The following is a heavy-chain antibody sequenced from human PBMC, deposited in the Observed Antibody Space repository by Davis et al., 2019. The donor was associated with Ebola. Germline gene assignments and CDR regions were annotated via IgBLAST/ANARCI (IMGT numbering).Heavy chain of an antibody. CDR3: ATLWFGELLGMDV. CDR1: GYTFTSYG. V-gene: IGHV1-3*01. J-gene: IGHJ6*04. CDR2: INAGNGNT. Sequence: AASVKVSCKASGYTFTSYGISWVRQAPGQGLEWMGWINAGNGNTKYSQKFQGRVTITRDTSASTAYMELSSLRSEDTAVYYCATLWFGELLGMDVWGKGTTVTVSS. D-gene: IGHD3-10*01.